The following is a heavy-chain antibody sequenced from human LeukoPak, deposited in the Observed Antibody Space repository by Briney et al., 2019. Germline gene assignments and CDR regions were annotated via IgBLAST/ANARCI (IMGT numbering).Heavy chain of an antibody. CDR1: GGSFSGYY. D-gene: IGHD4/OR15-4a*01. CDR2: INHSGST. CDR3: ARVGVPLDV. Sequence: SETLSLTCAVYGGSFSGYYWGWIRQPPGKGLEWIGEINHSGSTNYNPSLKSRVTISVDTSKNQFSLKLSSVTAADTAVYYCARVGVPLDVWGQGTTVTVSS. V-gene: IGHV4-34*01. J-gene: IGHJ6*02.